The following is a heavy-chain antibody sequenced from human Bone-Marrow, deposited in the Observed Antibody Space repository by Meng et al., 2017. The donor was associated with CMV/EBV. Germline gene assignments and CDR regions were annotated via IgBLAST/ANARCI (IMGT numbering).Heavy chain of an antibody. D-gene: IGHD6-19*01. CDR1: GASFSEYY. CDR3: ARGPTGSGWSFDL. J-gene: IGHJ5*02. Sequence: QVHLQHWGTGLLKPSEPLSLPCTVYGASFSEYYWTWIRRPPGKGLEWIGEIKHRGATNYNPSLKSRVTISLDTSKSQISLMLTSVTAADMAMYFCARGPTGSGWSFDLWGQGTLVTVSS. CDR2: IKHRGAT. V-gene: IGHV4-34*02.